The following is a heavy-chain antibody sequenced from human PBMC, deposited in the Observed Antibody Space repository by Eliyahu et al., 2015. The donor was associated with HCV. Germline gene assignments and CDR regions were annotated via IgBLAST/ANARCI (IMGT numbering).Heavy chain of an antibody. CDR1: GXSIXXXY. CDR2: IHYSGST. D-gene: IGHD6-19*01. V-gene: IGHV4-59*01. Sequence: QVQLQESGPGLVKPSETLSLTCTVSGXSIXXXYWSWIRQPPGKGLEWIGYIHYSGSTNYNPSLKSRVTISXDTSKNQFSLKLTSVTAADTAMYYCASGGGGIAVTGTGGWFDPWGQGTPVTVSS. J-gene: IGHJ5*02. CDR3: ASGGGGIAVTGTGGWFDP.